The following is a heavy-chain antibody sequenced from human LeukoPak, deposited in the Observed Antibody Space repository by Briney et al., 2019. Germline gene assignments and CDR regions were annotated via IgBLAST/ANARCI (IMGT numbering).Heavy chain of an antibody. Sequence: SGGSLRLSCAGAGYPFNSYWMHWVRQVPGKGLVWVSRINEGGSSTSYAESVRGRFTISRDNAKNTLYLQMNSLRSEDTAVYYCTRDTFGARDSWGQGTLFTVSS. V-gene: IGHV3-74*01. D-gene: IGHD3-10*01. CDR1: GYPFNSYW. CDR3: TRDTFGARDS. CDR2: INEGGSST. J-gene: IGHJ4*02.